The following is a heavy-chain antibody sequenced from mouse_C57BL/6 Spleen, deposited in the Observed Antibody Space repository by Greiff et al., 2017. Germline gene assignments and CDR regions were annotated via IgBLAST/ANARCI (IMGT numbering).Heavy chain of an antibody. Sequence: VQLQQPGAALVRPGSSVKLSCKASGYTFTSYWMHWVKQRPIQGLEWIGNIDPSDSETHYNQKFKDKATLTVDKSSSTAYMQLSSLTSEDSAVYYCARVGGYYYFDYWGQGTTLTVSS. D-gene: IGHD2-3*01. CDR2: IDPSDSET. J-gene: IGHJ2*01. V-gene: IGHV1-52*01. CDR1: GYTFTSYW. CDR3: ARVGGYYYFDY.